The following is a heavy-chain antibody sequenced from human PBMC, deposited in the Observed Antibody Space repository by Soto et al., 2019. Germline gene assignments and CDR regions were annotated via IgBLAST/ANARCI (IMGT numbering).Heavy chain of an antibody. Sequence: QVQLVQSGAEVKKPGSSVKVSCKASGGTFSSYAISWVRQAPGQGLEWMGGIIPIFGTANYAQKFQGRVTITADESTSTAYMELSSLRSEDTAVYYCARTTDDYGDYPRTSPLIYYYYRMDVWGQGTTVTVSS. J-gene: IGHJ6*02. V-gene: IGHV1-69*12. D-gene: IGHD4-17*01. CDR2: IIPIFGTA. CDR3: ARTTDDYGDYPRTSPLIYYYYRMDV. CDR1: GGTFSSYA.